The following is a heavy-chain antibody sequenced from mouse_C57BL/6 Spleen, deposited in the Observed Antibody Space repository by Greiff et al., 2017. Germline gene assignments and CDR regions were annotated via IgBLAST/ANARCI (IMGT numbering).Heavy chain of an antibody. CDR3: AREVLLRSGFDY. D-gene: IGHD1-1*01. V-gene: IGHV1-52*01. CDR2: IDPSDSET. Sequence: QVHVKQPGAELVRPGSSVTLSCKASGYTFTSYWMHWVKQRPIQGLEWIGNIDPSDSETHYNQKFKDKATLTVDKSSSTAYMQLSSLTSEDSAVYYCAREVLLRSGFDYWGQGTTLTVSS. CDR1: GYTFTSYW. J-gene: IGHJ2*01.